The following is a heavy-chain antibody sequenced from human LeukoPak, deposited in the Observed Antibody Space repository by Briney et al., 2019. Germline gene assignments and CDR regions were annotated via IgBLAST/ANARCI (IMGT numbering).Heavy chain of an antibody. V-gene: IGHV4-59*12. D-gene: IGHD1-1*01. Sequence: SETLSLTCTVSGGSISSYYWGWIRQPPGKGLEWIGYIYYSGSTNYNPSLKSRVTISVDTSKNQFSLKLSSVTAADTAVYYCARDLGTGPLFDYWGQGTLVTVSS. CDR3: ARDLGTGPLFDY. CDR1: GGSISSYY. J-gene: IGHJ4*02. CDR2: IYYSGST.